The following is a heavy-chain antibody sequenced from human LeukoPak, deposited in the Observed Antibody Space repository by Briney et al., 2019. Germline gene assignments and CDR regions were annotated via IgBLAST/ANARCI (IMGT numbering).Heavy chain of an antibody. J-gene: IGHJ6*03. CDR1: GFTFSSYS. CDR3: ARGADYYYYYMDV. Sequence: GGSLRLSCAASGFTFSSYSMNWVRQAPGKGLEWGSSISSSSSYIYYADSVKGRFTISRDNAKNSLYLQMNSLRAEDTAVYYCARGADYYYYYMDVWGKGTTVTVSS. V-gene: IGHV3-21*01. CDR2: ISSSSSYI.